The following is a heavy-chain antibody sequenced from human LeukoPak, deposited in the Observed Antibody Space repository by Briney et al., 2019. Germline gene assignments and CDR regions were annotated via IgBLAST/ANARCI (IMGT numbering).Heavy chain of an antibody. CDR3: AREYCSSTSCYTGEWFDP. CDR1: GGSISSYY. D-gene: IGHD2-2*02. CDR2: IYYSGST. V-gene: IGHV4-59*01. J-gene: IGHJ5*02. Sequence: SETLSLTCTVSGGSISSYYWSWIRQPPGKGLEWIGYIYYSGSTNYNPSLKSRVTISVDTSKNKFSLKLSSVTAADTAVYYCAREYCSSTSCYTGEWFDPWGQGTLVTVSS.